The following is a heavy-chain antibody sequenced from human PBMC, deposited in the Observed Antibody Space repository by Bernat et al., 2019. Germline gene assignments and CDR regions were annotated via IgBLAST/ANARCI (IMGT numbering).Heavy chain of an antibody. Sequence: EVQLLESGGGLVQPGGSLRLSCAASGFTFSSYAMSWVRQAPGKGLEWVSAISGSGGSTYYADSVKGRFTISRDNSKNTLYLQMNSLRAEDTAVYYCAKWADYDFWSGYYIYFDYWSQGTLVTVSS. CDR1: GFTFSSYA. D-gene: IGHD3-3*01. V-gene: IGHV3-23*01. CDR3: AKWADYDFWSGYYIYFDY. CDR2: ISGSGGST. J-gene: IGHJ4*02.